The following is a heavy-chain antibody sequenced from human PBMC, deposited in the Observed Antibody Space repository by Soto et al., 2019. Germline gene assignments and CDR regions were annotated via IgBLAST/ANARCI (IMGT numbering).Heavy chain of an antibody. Sequence: QLQLQESGPGLVKPSETLSLTCTVSGGSISSSSYYWGWIRQPPGKGLEWIGSIYYSGSTYYNPSLKRRVTISVDKSKNQFSLKLSSVTAADTAVYYCARQYSSGWYSQWFDPWGQGTLVTVSS. J-gene: IGHJ5*02. D-gene: IGHD6-19*01. CDR1: GGSISSSSYY. CDR2: IYYSGST. CDR3: ARQYSSGWYSQWFDP. V-gene: IGHV4-39*01.